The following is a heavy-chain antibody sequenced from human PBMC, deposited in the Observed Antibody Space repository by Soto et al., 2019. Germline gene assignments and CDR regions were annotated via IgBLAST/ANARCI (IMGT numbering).Heavy chain of an antibody. CDR2: VHHSGTT. CDR3: AREGGVLRLSNWFDS. D-gene: IGHD3-3*01. CDR1: GGSVNTGYW. Sequence: SETLSLTCAVSGGSVNTGYWWSWVRQPPGKGLEWIGEVHHSGTTNYIQSLTSRLTMSVDKSGNQFSLKLTSVTAADTAVYYCAREGGVLRLSNWFDSWGQGIEVTVSS. V-gene: IGHV4-4*02. J-gene: IGHJ5*01.